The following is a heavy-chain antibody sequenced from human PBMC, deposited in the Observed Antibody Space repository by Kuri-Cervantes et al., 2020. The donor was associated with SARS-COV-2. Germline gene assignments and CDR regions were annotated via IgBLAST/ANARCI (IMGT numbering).Heavy chain of an antibody. D-gene: IGHD2-21*01. CDR2: IYYSGST. CDR3: ARLPFCGGDCYYFDY. J-gene: IGHJ4*02. CDR1: GGSISSHY. Sequence: SETLSLTCTVSGGSISSHYWSWIRQPPGKGLEWIGYIYYSGSTNYNPSLKSRVTMSVDTSKNQFSLKLSSVTAADTAVYYCARLPFCGGDCYYFDYWSQGTLVTVSS. V-gene: IGHV4-59*11.